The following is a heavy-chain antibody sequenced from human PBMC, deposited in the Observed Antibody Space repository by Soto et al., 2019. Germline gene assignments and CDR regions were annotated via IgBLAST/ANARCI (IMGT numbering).Heavy chain of an antibody. CDR1: GFNFPTFW. V-gene: IGHV5-51*01. Sequence: GESLKISCKHSGFNFPTFWIAWVRQMPGKGLEWMGTIYPDDSDTRYSPSFQGQVTISADKSIQTAYLQWGSLKASDSALYYCARGEYGSPRGGEDAWGQGTPVTVSS. J-gene: IGHJ5*02. CDR2: IYPDDSDT. CDR3: ARGEYGSPRGGEDA. D-gene: IGHD3-10*01.